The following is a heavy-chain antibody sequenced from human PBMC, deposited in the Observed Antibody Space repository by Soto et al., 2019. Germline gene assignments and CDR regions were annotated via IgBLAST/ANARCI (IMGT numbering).Heavy chain of an antibody. CDR3: TSTLMDF. V-gene: IGHV3-15*07. CDR2: IKDKADGGSA. CDR1: GFDFANVW. J-gene: IGHJ4*02. D-gene: IGHD3-16*01. Sequence: VQLLQSGGGFVKPGQSLRLSCETSGFDFANVWMNWVRQTPGKGLEWVGHIKDKADGGSADYAASAKGRFVISRDDSKGIVYLDMNSLRTEDTSIYYCTSTLMDFWGQGTPVTVSS.